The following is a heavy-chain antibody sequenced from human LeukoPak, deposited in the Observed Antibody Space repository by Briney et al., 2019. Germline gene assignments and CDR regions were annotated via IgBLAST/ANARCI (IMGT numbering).Heavy chain of an antibody. J-gene: IGHJ4*02. D-gene: IGHD4-23*01. CDR1: GFTFSSYS. V-gene: IGHV3-21*04. Sequence: GGSLRLSXAASGFTFSSYSMNWVRQAPGKGLEWVSSISSSSSYIYYADSVKGRFTISRDNSKNTLYLQMNSLRAEDTAVYYCAKDLRVDYGGKRTYYFDYWGQGTLVTVSS. CDR3: AKDLRVDYGGKRTYYFDY. CDR2: ISSSSSYI.